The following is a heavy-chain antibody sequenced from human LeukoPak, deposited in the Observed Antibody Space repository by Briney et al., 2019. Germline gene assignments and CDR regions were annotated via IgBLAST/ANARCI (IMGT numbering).Heavy chain of an antibody. J-gene: IGHJ3*02. Sequence: ASVTVSCKASGYTFTSYAMHWVRQAPGQRLEWMGWINAGNGNTKYSQKFQGRVTITRDTSASTAYMELSSLRSEDTAVYYCAGGVSGYCGGDCAFDIWGQGTMVTVSS. CDR1: GYTFTSYA. V-gene: IGHV1-3*01. D-gene: IGHD2-21*02. CDR3: AGGVSGYCGGDCAFDI. CDR2: INAGNGNT.